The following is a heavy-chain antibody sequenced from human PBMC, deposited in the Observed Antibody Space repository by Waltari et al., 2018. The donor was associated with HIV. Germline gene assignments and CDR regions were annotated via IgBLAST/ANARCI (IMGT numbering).Heavy chain of an antibody. D-gene: IGHD6-13*01. CDR2: ISSNGGST. Sequence: EVQLVESGGGLVQPGGSLRLSCAASGFTFSSYAMHWVRQAPGKGLEYVSAISSNGGSTYYANSVKGRFTISRDNSKNTLYLQMGSLRAEDMAVYYCARSYESISDQQLGRSGYYGMDVWGQGTTVTVSS. CDR3: ARSYESISDQQLGRSGYYGMDV. CDR1: GFTFSSYA. J-gene: IGHJ6*02. V-gene: IGHV3-64*01.